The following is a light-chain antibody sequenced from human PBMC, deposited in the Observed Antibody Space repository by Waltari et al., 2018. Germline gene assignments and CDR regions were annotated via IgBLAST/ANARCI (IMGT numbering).Light chain of an antibody. CDR3: CSYAGGSTIYV. V-gene: IGLV2-23*02. CDR2: EVR. J-gene: IGLJ1*01. CDR1: SRDVGTYNL. Sequence: QSALTQPASVSGPPGQSITISCTGTSRDVGTYNLVSWYPQHPGKAPKLVIYEVRKRPSGVSNSCSGSESGTTASLTISGLQAEDEADYYCCSYAGGSTIYVFVTGTKVTVL.